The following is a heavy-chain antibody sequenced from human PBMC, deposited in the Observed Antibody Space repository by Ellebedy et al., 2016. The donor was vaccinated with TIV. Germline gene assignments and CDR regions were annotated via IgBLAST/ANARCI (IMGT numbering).Heavy chain of an antibody. CDR1: GGSISSSSYY. V-gene: IGHV4-39*01. CDR2: INHSGST. CDR3: ARYCSSTSCYFRVFDY. Sequence: SETLSLXXTVSGGSISSSSYYWGWIRQPPGKGLEWIGEINHSGSTNYNPSLKSRVTISVDTSKNQFSLKLSSVTAADTAVYYCARYCSSTSCYFRVFDYWGQGTLVTVSS. J-gene: IGHJ4*02. D-gene: IGHD2-2*01.